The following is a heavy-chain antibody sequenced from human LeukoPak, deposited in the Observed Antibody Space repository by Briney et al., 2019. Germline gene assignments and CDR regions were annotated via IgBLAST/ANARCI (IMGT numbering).Heavy chain of an antibody. J-gene: IGHJ4*02. V-gene: IGHV4-59*08. D-gene: IGHD3-10*01. CDR1: GGSISSYY. Sequence: SETLSLTCTVSGGSISSYYWSWIRQPPGKGLEWIAYIYYSGSTNYNPSLKSANYKPTLKSRVTISVDPTKNLSTLKLSSVTAADTAVDYCAGHARVAELDFWGQGTLVTVSS. CDR3: AGHARVAELDF. CDR2: IYYSGST.